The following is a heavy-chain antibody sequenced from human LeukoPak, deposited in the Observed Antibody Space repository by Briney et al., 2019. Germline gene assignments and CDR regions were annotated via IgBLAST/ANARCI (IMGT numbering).Heavy chain of an antibody. CDR3: AKDRRPESGYDIDS. D-gene: IGHD5-12*01. Sequence: PGGSLRLSCAASGFTFSTYSIHWVRRAPGKGLEWISVIYPSGDKTYYANSVKGRFTISRDNSKGTLFLQMHSLTAEDTAVYFCAKDRRPESGYDIDSWGQGTLVTVSS. CDR2: IYPSGDKT. CDR1: GFTFSTYS. V-gene: IGHV3-23*01. J-gene: IGHJ4*02.